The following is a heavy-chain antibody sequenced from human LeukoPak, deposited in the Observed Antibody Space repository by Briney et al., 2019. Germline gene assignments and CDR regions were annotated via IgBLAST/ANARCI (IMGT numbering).Heavy chain of an antibody. V-gene: IGHV1-2*02. CDR2: INPNSGGT. CDR1: GYTFTGYY. J-gene: IGHJ5*02. Sequence: GASVKVSCKASGYTFTGYYIHWVRQAPGQGLEWMGWINPNSGGTNYAQKFQGRVTMTRDTSISTAYMELSRLRSDDTAVYYCARDPSPSPNWFDPWGQGTLVTVSS. CDR3: ARDPSPSPNWFDP.